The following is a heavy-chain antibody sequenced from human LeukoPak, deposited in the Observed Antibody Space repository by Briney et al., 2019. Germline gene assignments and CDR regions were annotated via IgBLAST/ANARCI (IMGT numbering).Heavy chain of an antibody. Sequence: ASVKVSCKASGYTFTSYDIDWVRQATGQGLEWMGWMNPNSGNTGYAQKFQGRVTMTRNTSISTAYMELSSLRAEDTAVYYCAKGRRTPLVGTTTKSWIDYWGQGTLVTVSS. CDR2: MNPNSGNT. V-gene: IGHV1-8*01. CDR1: GYTFTSYD. CDR3: AKGRRTPLVGTTTKSWIDY. D-gene: IGHD1-26*01. J-gene: IGHJ4*02.